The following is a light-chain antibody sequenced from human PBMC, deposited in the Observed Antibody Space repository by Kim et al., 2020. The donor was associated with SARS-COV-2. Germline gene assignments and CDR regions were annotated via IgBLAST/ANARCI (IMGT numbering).Light chain of an antibody. Sequence: QSVLTQPPSASGSPGQSVTISCTGTSSDVGGYNSVSWYQQHPGKAPKLVIYEVTKRPAGVPDRFSASKSGNTASLTVSGLQSDDEADYYCNSYAGNNLWVFGGGTKLTVL. V-gene: IGLV2-8*01. CDR2: EVT. CDR3: NSYAGNNLWV. J-gene: IGLJ3*02. CDR1: SSDVGGYNS.